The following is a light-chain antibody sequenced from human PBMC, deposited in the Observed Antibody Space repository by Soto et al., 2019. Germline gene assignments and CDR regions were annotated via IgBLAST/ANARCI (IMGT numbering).Light chain of an antibody. J-gene: IGKJ1*01. V-gene: IGKV1-8*01. CDR3: QQYYSYPRT. CDR2: AAS. Sequence: AIRMTQSPSSFSASTGDRVTITCRASQGISSYLAWYQQKPGKAPKLLIYAASTLQSGVPSRFSGSGSATDFTLTISCLQSEEFATYYCQQYYSYPRTFGQGTKVEVK. CDR1: QGISSY.